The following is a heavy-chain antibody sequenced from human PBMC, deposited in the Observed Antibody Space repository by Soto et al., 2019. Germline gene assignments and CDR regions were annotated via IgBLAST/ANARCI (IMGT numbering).Heavy chain of an antibody. V-gene: IGHV4-59*01. CDR2: IYYSGST. D-gene: IGHD3-10*01. J-gene: IGHJ5*02. CDR3: ARARRYYGSGSDFWFDP. Sequence: PSETLSLTCIVSGGSISSYYWSWIRQPPGKGLEWIGYIYYSGSTNYNPSLKSRVTISVDTSKNQFSLKLSSVTAADTAVYYCARARRYYGSGSDFWFDPWGQGTLVTVSS. CDR1: GGSISSYY.